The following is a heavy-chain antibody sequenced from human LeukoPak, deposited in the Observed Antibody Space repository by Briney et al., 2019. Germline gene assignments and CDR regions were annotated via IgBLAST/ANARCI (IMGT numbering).Heavy chain of an antibody. J-gene: IGHJ4*02. V-gene: IGHV3-30*04. CDR3: ARDLYSSSWYYFDY. D-gene: IGHD6-13*01. Sequence: PGGSLRLSCAASGFTFSSYAMHWVRQAPAKGLEWVAVISYDGSNKYYADSVKGRFTISRDNSKNTLYLQMSSLRPEDTAVYYCARDLYSSSWYYFDYWGQGTLVTVSS. CDR2: ISYDGSNK. CDR1: GFTFSSYA.